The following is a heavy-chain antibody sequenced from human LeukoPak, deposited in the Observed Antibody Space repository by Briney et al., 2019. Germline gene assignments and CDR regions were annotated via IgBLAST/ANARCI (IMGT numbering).Heavy chain of an antibody. CDR1: GGSLSGYY. CDR3: ARAQWFGGLSPRVYGMDV. J-gene: IGHJ6*02. V-gene: IGHV4-34*01. CDR2: INHSGST. Sequence: SETLSLTCAVYGGSLSGYYWSWIRQPPGKGLEWIGEINHSGSTNYNPSLKSRVTISVDTSKNQFSLKLSSVTAADTAVYYCARAQWFGGLSPRVYGMDVWGQGTTVTVSS. D-gene: IGHD3-10*01.